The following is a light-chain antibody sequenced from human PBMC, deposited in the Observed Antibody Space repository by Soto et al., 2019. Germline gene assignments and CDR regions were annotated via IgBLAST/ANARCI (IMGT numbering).Light chain of an antibody. CDR1: HDISTY. CDR2: EAS. V-gene: IGKV1-9*01. CDR3: QQLNTLPFT. Sequence: DIQLTQSPSLLSASVGDRVTNTCRASHDISTYLAWYQQKPGKAPKLMIYEASTLQSGVPSRFSGSGSGTEFTLTISGLLPEDFATYHCQQLNTLPFTFGQGTRLEIK. J-gene: IGKJ5*01.